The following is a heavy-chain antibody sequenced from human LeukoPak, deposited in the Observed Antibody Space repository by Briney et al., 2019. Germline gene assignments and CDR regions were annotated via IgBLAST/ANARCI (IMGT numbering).Heavy chain of an antibody. D-gene: IGHD4-23*01. CDR3: ARHTDHDYGGNWGRRKRGKEYYFDY. V-gene: IGHV4-39*01. CDR2: NSGST. J-gene: IGHJ4*02. Sequence: PSETLSLTCTVSGGSISSTSYYWGWIRQPPGKGLEWIGNNSGSTYYNPSLNSRVTISVDTSKNQFSLKLSSVTAADTAVYYCARHTDHDYGGNWGRRKRGKEYYFDYWGQGTLVTVSS. CDR1: GGSISSTSYY.